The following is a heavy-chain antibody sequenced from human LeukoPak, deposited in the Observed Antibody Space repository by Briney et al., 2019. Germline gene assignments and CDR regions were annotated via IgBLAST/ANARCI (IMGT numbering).Heavy chain of an antibody. CDR3: TRHKSSGYNFDY. J-gene: IGHJ4*02. Sequence: GGSLRLSCAASGFTFSGSAMHWVRQASGKGLEWVGRIRSKANSYATAYHASVKGRFTISRDDSKNTAYLQMNSLKTEDTAVYYCTRHKSSGYNFDYWGQGTLVRVSS. CDR2: IRSKANSYAT. CDR1: GFTFSGSA. V-gene: IGHV3-73*01. D-gene: IGHD5-24*01.